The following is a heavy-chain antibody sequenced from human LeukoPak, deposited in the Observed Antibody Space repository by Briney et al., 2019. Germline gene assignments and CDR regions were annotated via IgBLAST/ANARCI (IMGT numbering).Heavy chain of an antibody. Sequence: ASVKVSCKASGYTFTSYDINWVRQATGQGLEWMGWMNPNSGNIGYAQKFQGRVTMTRNTSISTAYMELGSLRSEDTAVYYCARGRRDAFDIWGQGTMVTVSS. CDR2: MNPNSGNI. J-gene: IGHJ3*02. CDR1: GYTFTSYD. CDR3: ARGRRDAFDI. V-gene: IGHV1-8*01.